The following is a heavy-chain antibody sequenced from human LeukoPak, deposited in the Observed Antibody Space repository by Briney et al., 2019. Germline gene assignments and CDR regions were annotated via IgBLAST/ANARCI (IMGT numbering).Heavy chain of an antibody. D-gene: IGHD2-21*02. J-gene: IGHJ4*02. Sequence: GGSLRLSCAASGFTFSSYGMSWVRQAPGKGLEWVSAISGNGGSTLYADSVKGRFTISRDNSKNTVYLQMNSLRAEDTAVYYCARDMGDRSYYFDYWGQGTLVTVSS. V-gene: IGHV3-23*01. CDR2: ISGNGGST. CDR3: ARDMGDRSYYFDY. CDR1: GFTFSSYG.